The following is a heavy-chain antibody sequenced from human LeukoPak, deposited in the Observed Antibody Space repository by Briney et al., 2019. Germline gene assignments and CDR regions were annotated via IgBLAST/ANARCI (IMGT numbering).Heavy chain of an antibody. Sequence: SETLSLTCKVSGGSVGSFSWSWIRQSPGKGLEWIGFIYYNGSTSYNPSLKSRVTISVDRSKSQFSLKLTSVTAADTALYYCARAVGYYGSGSSGEERFDPWGQGTLVTVSS. V-gene: IGHV4-59*08. D-gene: IGHD3-10*01. J-gene: IGHJ5*02. CDR3: ARAVGYYGSGSSGEERFDP. CDR1: GGSVGSFS. CDR2: IYYNGST.